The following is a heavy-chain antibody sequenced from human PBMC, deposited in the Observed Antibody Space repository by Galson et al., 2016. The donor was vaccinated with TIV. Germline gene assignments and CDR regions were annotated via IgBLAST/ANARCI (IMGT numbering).Heavy chain of an antibody. D-gene: IGHD3-22*01. V-gene: IGHV1-69*02. CDR1: GGTLSRHT. CDR3: VRIGMLRESCSCYACPGIFDT. J-gene: IGHJ5*02. Sequence: SVKVSCKASGGTLSRHTISWVRQAPGQGLEWMGRILPIVGITNYAQKLQGRVTIIADRFTSTVSMELSGLTSDDTAVYYCVRIGMLRESCSCYACPGIFDTWGQGILVTVSS. CDR2: ILPIVGIT.